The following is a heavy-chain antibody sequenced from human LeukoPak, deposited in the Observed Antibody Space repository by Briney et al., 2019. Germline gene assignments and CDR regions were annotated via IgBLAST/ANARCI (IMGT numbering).Heavy chain of an antibody. Sequence: SETLSLTCAVYGGSFSGYYWSWIRQPPGKGLEWIGEINHSGSTNYNPSLKSRVTISVDTSKNQFSPKLSSVTAADTAVYYCAGGNDIVVVVAATYWFDPWGQGTLVTVSS. J-gene: IGHJ5*02. CDR2: INHSGST. CDR3: AGGNDIVVVVAATYWFDP. D-gene: IGHD2-15*01. CDR1: GGSFSGYY. V-gene: IGHV4-34*01.